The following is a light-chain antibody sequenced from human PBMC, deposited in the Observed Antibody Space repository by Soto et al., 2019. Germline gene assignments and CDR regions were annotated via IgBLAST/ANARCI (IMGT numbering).Light chain of an antibody. Sequence: QSALTQPASVSGSPGQSITISCTGTSSDVGAYDCVSWYQHYPGKAPKLVTFDVTHRPPGISDRFSGSKSANTASLTISGLQAEDEAFYYCSSYTTRSTLVFGGGTKLTVL. V-gene: IGLV2-14*01. CDR3: SSYTTRSTLV. CDR2: DVT. CDR1: SSDVGAYDC. J-gene: IGLJ2*01.